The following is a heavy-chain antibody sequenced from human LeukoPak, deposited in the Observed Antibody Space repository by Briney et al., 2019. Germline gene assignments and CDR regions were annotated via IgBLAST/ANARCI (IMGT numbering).Heavy chain of an antibody. V-gene: IGHV4-34*01. CDR1: GGSFSGYY. D-gene: IGHD3-9*01. Sequence: SETLSLTCAVYGGSFSGYYWSWICQPPGKGLEWIGEINHSGSTNYNPSLKSRVTISVDTSKNQFSLKLSSVTAADTAVYYCARGPSRLRYFDWLFEQNWFDPWGQGTLVTVSS. J-gene: IGHJ5*02. CDR3: ARGPSRLRYFDWLFEQNWFDP. CDR2: INHSGST.